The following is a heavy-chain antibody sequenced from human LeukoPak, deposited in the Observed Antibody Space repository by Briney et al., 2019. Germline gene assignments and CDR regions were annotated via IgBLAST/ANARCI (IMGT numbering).Heavy chain of an antibody. CDR2: ISGSGGST. D-gene: IGHD5-24*01. CDR1: GFTFSSYA. CDR3: AKVGWLQSYPYYFDY. V-gene: IGHV3-23*01. J-gene: IGHJ4*02. Sequence: GGSLRLSCAASGFTFSSYAMSWVRQAPGEGLEWVSAISGSGGSTYYADSVKGRFTISRDNSKNTLYLQMNGLRAEDTAVYYCAKVGWLQSYPYYFDYWGQGTLVTVSS.